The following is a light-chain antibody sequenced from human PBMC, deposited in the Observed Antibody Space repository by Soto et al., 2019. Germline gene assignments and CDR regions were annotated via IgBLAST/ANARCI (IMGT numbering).Light chain of an antibody. V-gene: IGLV2-8*01. Sequence: QSVLTQPPSASGSPGQSVTISCTGTSSDVGAYKYVSWYQHHPGKAPKVMIYEVSKRPSGVPDRFSGSKSGNTASLTVSGLQAEDEADYYCASFAGSGNVVFGGGTKLTVL. CDR3: ASFAGSGNVV. CDR1: SSDVGAYKY. CDR2: EVS. J-gene: IGLJ3*02.